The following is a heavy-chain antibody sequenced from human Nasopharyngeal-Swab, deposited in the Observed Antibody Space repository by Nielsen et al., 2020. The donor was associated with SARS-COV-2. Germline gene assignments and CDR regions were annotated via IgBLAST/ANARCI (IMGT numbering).Heavy chain of an antibody. CDR1: GDAYG. D-gene: IGHD3-22*01. J-gene: IGHJ3*01. V-gene: IGHV1-18*01. Sequence: ASVKVSCKGAGDAYGITWVRQAPGQGLEWMGWINGYNGDTKYATKFQGRVTMTTDTSTSTVYMELRSLRSDDTAVYFCARDNYDSRGYPGDAFDLWGQGTMVTVSS. CDR2: INGYNGDT. CDR3: ARDNYDSRGYPGDAFDL.